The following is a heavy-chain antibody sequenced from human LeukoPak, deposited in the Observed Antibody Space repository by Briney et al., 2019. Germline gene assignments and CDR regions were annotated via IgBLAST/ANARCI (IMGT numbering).Heavy chain of an antibody. CDR3: ARGLEVRAYGMDV. CDR1: GGSFSGYY. D-gene: IGHD3-10*01. Sequence: SETLSLTCAVYGGSFSGYYWSWIRQPPGKGLEWIGEINHSGSTNYNPSLKSRVTISVDTSKNQFSLKLSSVTAADTAVYHCARGLEVRAYGMDVWGQGTTVTVSS. J-gene: IGHJ6*02. CDR2: INHSGST. V-gene: IGHV4-34*01.